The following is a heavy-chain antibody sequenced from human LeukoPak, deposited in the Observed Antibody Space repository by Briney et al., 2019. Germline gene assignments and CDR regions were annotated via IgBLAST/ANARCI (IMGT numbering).Heavy chain of an antibody. V-gene: IGHV3-23*01. Sequence: GGSLRLSCAASGFTFSIYAMSWVRQAPGKGLQWVSSITSRGESTWYVDSVKGRFTITRDNSENTLYLQMNSLRAEDTAIYYCAKDQATRGNYYGRAFDIWGQGTMVTVSS. J-gene: IGHJ3*02. CDR2: ITSRGEST. CDR3: AKDQATRGNYYGRAFDI. D-gene: IGHD3-22*01. CDR1: GFTFSIYA.